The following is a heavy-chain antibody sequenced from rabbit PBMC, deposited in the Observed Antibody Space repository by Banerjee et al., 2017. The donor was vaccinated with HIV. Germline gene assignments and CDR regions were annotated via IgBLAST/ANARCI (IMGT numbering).Heavy chain of an antibody. CDR3: ARDFDL. J-gene: IGHJ4*01. Sequence: EESGGDLVKPEGSLTLTCTASGFSFSSTYWICWVRQAPGKGLEWIGCIYIGSSGVTHYATWAKGRFTISKTSSTTVTLQMTSLTAADTATYFCARDFDLWGPGTLVTVS. V-gene: IGHV1S45*01. CDR1: GFSFSSTYW. CDR2: IYIGSSGVT.